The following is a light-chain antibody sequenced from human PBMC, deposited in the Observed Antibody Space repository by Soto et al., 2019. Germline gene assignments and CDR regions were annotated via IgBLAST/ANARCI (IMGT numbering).Light chain of an antibody. CDR1: QSISSY. Sequence: DIQMTQSPSSLSASVGDRVTITCRASQSISSYFNWYQQKPGKAPKLLIYAASSLQSGVPSRFSGSGSGTDFTLTISSLQPEDFATYYCQQSYSTPYTFGQGTKVDI. V-gene: IGKV1-39*01. CDR2: AAS. CDR3: QQSYSTPYT. J-gene: IGKJ2*01.